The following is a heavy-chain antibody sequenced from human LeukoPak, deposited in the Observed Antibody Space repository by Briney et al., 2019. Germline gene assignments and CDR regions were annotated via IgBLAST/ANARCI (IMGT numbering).Heavy chain of an antibody. Sequence: PGRSLRLSCAPSGFAPSSYEMNWVRQAPAQGLDWISYISTSGRTIHYAGSVKGRFTISRDNAKNLLYLQMNSLRADDTAVYYCASLTVYTSSWLPSPLRDWGQGTQVTVSS. D-gene: IGHD6-13*01. J-gene: IGHJ4*02. CDR3: ASLTVYTSSWLPSPLRD. CDR1: GFAPSSYE. V-gene: IGHV3-48*03. CDR2: ISTSGRTI.